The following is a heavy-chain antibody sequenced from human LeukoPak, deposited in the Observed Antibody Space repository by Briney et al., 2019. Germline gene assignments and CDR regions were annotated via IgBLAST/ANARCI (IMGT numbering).Heavy chain of an antibody. Sequence: SGGSLRLSCAASGFTFSSYGMHWVRQAPGKGLEWVAVIWYDGSNKYYADSVKGRFTISRDNSKNMLYLQMNSLRAEDTAVYYCARDPYYDSSGYFDYWGQGTLVTVSS. V-gene: IGHV3-33*01. CDR1: GFTFSSYG. J-gene: IGHJ4*02. D-gene: IGHD3-22*01. CDR3: ARDPYYDSSGYFDY. CDR2: IWYDGSNK.